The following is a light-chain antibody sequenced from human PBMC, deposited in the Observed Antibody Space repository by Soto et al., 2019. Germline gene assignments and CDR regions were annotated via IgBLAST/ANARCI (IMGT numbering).Light chain of an antibody. CDR1: SSDVGGYNY. CDR2: DVS. J-gene: IGLJ1*01. CDR3: GSYAGTPYV. V-gene: IGLV2-11*01. Sequence: QSVLTQPRSVSESPGQSVTISCTGTSSDVGGYNYVSWYQQHPGKAPKLMIYDVSKRPSGVPDRFSGSKSGNTASLTISGLRAEDEADYYCGSYAGTPYVLGTGTKVTVL.